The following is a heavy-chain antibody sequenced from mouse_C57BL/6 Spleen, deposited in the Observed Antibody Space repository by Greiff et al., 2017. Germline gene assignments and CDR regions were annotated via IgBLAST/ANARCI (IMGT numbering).Heavy chain of an antibody. V-gene: IGHV1-64*01. J-gene: IGHJ3*01. CDR3: ARVEGYYGSSYWFAY. Sequence: QVQLQQPGAELVKPGASVKLSCKASGYTFTSYWMHWVKQRPGQGLEWIGMIHPNSGSTNYNEKFKSKATLTVDKSSSTAYMQLSSLTSEDSAVYYCARVEGYYGSSYWFAYWGQGTLVTVSA. D-gene: IGHD1-1*01. CDR1: GYTFTSYW. CDR2: IHPNSGST.